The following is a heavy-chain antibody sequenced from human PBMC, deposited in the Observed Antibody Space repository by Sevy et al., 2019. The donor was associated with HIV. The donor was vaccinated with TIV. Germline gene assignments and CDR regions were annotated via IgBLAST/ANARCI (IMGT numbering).Heavy chain of an antibody. CDR3: AKGQYYYDSSGYLEMYYFDY. CDR1: GFTFSSYG. V-gene: IGHV3-30*18. CDR2: ISYDGSNK. Sequence: GGSLRLSCAASGFTFSSYGMHWVRQAPGKGLEWVAVISYDGSNKYYADSVKGRFTISSDNSKNTLYLQMNSLRAEDTAVYYCAKGQYYYDSSGYLEMYYFDYWGQGTLVTVSS. D-gene: IGHD3-22*01. J-gene: IGHJ4*02.